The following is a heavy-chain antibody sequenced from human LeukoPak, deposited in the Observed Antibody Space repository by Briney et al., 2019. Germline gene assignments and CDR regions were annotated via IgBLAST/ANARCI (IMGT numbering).Heavy chain of an antibody. V-gene: IGHV1-69*13. Sequence: ASVKVSCKASGGTFSSYAISWVRQAPGQGLEWMGVIIPIFGTANYAQKFQGRVTITADESTSTAYMELSSLRSEDTAVYYCARVRSSIEPQDYGRYNWFDPWGQGTLVTVSS. CDR1: GGTFSSYA. D-gene: IGHD4-17*01. CDR3: ARVRSSIEPQDYGRYNWFDP. CDR2: IIPIFGTA. J-gene: IGHJ5*02.